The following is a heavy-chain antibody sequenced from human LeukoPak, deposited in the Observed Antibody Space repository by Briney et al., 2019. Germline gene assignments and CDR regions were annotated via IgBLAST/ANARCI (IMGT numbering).Heavy chain of an antibody. J-gene: IGHJ5*02. CDR3: ARDSGSYFVDWFDP. CDR1: GYTFTGYY. V-gene: IGHV1-2*02. Sequence: ASVKVSCTASGYTFTGYYMHWVRQAPGQGLEWMGWINPNSGGTNYAQTFQGRVTMTRDTSISTAYMELSRLRSDDTAVYYCARDSGSYFVDWFDPWGQGTLVTVSS. CDR2: INPNSGGT. D-gene: IGHD1-26*01.